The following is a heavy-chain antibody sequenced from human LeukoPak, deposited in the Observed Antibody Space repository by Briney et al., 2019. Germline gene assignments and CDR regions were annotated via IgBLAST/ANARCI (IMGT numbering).Heavy chain of an antibody. Sequence: PTGGSLRLSCAASGFTFSSHAMTWVRQAPGKGLEWVSAVRDSGSTTFYADSVKDRFAISRDNSRNTLCLQMNSLRADDTAVYYCARPGCGGNCYYRMDDWGKGTTVTVSS. CDR2: VRDSGSTT. V-gene: IGHV3-23*01. D-gene: IGHD2-21*01. CDR1: GFTFSSHA. CDR3: ARPGCGGNCYYRMDD. J-gene: IGHJ6*04.